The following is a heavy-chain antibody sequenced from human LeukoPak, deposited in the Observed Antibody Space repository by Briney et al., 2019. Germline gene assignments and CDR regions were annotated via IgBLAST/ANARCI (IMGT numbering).Heavy chain of an antibody. J-gene: IGHJ3*02. CDR2: IYRHGGT. CDR3: ARVRKWDPTVPNAFDI. D-gene: IGHD1-26*01. Sequence: PGGSLRLSCAASGFTVSTNYVSWVRQAPGKGLEWVSVIYRHGGTAYADSVQGRFSISRDNSKNTVDLQMNSLRAEDTAVYYCARVRKWDPTVPNAFDIWGQGTMVTVSS. CDR1: GFTVSTNY. V-gene: IGHV3-66*01.